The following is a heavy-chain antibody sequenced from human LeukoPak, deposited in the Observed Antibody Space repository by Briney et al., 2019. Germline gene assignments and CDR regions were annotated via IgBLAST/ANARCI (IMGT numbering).Heavy chain of an antibody. J-gene: IGHJ4*02. CDR2: IKPDGGET. Sequence: GGSLRLSCAASGFSFSNYWMTWVRQVSGKGLEWVANIKPDGGETFYVDSVKGRFTISRDNAKNSLYLQMNSLRADDTAVYYCARDDGLRTVDYWGQGTLDTVSS. CDR3: ARDDGLRTVDY. D-gene: IGHD4-17*01. CDR1: GFSFSNYW. V-gene: IGHV3-7*01.